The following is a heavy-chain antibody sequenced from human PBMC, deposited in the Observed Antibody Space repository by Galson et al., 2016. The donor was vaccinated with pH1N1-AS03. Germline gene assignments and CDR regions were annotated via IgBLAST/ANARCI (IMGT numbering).Heavy chain of an antibody. J-gene: IGHJ4*02. CDR1: GFTFSNYA. V-gene: IGHV3-23*01. Sequence: AASGFTFSNYAVGWVRQAPGKGLEWVSALSNSAASTYYADSVKGRFTISRDNSKNTLYLQMNSLRTEDTAIYYCAREIHFSGPLDYWGQGTLVTVSS. CDR2: LSNSAAST. D-gene: IGHD6-19*01. CDR3: AREIHFSGPLDY.